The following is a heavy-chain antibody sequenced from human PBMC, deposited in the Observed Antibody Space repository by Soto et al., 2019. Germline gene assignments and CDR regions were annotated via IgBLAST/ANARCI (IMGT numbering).Heavy chain of an antibody. D-gene: IGHD2-2*03. V-gene: IGHV1-69*13. J-gene: IGHJ6*02. CDR2: IIPIFGTT. CDR1: GGTFSSHA. Sequence: ASVKVSCKASGGTFSSHAISWVRQAPGRGLEWMGGIIPIFGTTNYAQNFRARVTITADESTSTAYLELSSLTSEDTAVYYCGSVGYCSSTNCLFYYYHYGMDVWGQGTTVTVSS. CDR3: GSVGYCSSTNCLFYYYHYGMDV.